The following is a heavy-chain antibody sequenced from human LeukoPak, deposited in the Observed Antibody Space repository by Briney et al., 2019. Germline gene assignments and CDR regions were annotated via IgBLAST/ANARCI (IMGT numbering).Heavy chain of an antibody. Sequence: ASVKVSCKASGYTFTGYCMHWVRQAPGQGLEWMGWINPNSGGTNYAQKFQGRVTMTRDTSISTAYMELSRLRSDDTAVYYCARGAYCGGDCYDYWGQGTLVTVSS. CDR2: INPNSGGT. CDR1: GYTFTGYC. D-gene: IGHD2-21*01. V-gene: IGHV1-2*02. CDR3: ARGAYCGGDCYDY. J-gene: IGHJ4*02.